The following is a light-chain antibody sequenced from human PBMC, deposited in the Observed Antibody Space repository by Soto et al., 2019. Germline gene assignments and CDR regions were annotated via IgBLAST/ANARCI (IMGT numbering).Light chain of an antibody. V-gene: IGKV3-20*01. CDR3: QQYGGSPLT. J-gene: IGKJ5*01. Sequence: EIVLTQSPGTLSLSSGERATLSCRANQSVDDDFLAWYQRRPGQAPRLLIYGASTRASGIPQRFSGGGSGTDFTLTISRLGPEDFAVYYCQQYGGSPLTFGQGTRLEIK. CDR2: GAS. CDR1: QSVDDDF.